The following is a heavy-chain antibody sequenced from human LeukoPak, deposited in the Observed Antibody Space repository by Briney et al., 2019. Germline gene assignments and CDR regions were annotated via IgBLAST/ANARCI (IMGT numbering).Heavy chain of an antibody. J-gene: IGHJ5*02. CDR3: ARGVNKQWLVRGNWFDP. Sequence: PSETLSLTCTVSGGSISGYYWSWIRQPPGKGLEWIGEINHSGSTNYNPSLKSRVTISVDTSKNQFSLKLSSVTAADTAVYYCARGVNKQWLVRGNWFDPWGQGTLVTVSS. D-gene: IGHD6-19*01. V-gene: IGHV4-34*01. CDR2: INHSGST. CDR1: GGSISGYY.